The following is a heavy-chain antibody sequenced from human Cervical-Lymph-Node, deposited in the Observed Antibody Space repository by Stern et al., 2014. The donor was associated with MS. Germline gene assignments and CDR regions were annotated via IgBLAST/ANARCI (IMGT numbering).Heavy chain of an antibody. Sequence: QVQLQESGPGLVKPSGTLSLTCAVSGGSISSRNWWTWLRQPPGKGLEWIGEIYHSGSTNYNPTLKSRVTISLDKSKNQFSLKLTSVTAADTAVYYCASLYGSGSYYYYNGMDVWGQGTTVTVSS. CDR1: GGSISSRNW. CDR2: IYHSGST. V-gene: IGHV4-4*02. J-gene: IGHJ6*02. D-gene: IGHD3-10*01. CDR3: ASLYGSGSYYYYNGMDV.